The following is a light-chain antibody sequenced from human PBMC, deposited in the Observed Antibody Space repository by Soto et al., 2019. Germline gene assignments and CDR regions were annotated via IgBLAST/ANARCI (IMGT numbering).Light chain of an antibody. V-gene: IGKV3-20*01. CDR1: QSVSSSY. J-gene: IGKJ4*01. CDR2: GAS. Sequence: EIVLTQSPGTLSLSPGERATLSCRASQSVSSSYLAWYQQKPGQAPRLLIYGASSRATGIPDRFSGSGSGTDFTLTISSLQPEDFATYYCQQLNSYHPLTFGGGTKVDIK. CDR3: QQLNSYHPLT.